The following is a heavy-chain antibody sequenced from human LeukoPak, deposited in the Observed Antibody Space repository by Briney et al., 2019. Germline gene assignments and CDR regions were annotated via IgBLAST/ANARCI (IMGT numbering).Heavy chain of an antibody. Sequence: SETLSLTCAVYGGSFSGYYWSWIRQPPGKGLEWIGEIDHSGSTNYNPSLKSRVTISVDTSKNQFSLKLSSVTAADTAVYYCARPLYSGSYYAYWAREPWSPSPQ. CDR3: ARPLYSGSYYAY. V-gene: IGHV4-34*01. CDR2: IDHSGST. D-gene: IGHD1-26*01. CDR1: GGSFSGYY. J-gene: IGHJ4*02.